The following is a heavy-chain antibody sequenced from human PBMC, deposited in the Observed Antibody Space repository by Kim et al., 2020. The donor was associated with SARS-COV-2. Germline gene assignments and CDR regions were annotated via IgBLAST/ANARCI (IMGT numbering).Heavy chain of an antibody. V-gene: IGHV3-23*01. J-gene: IGHJ3*02. D-gene: IGHD2-15*01. Sequence: GGSLRLSCAASGFTFSSYAMSWVRQAPGKGLEWVSVISGCGGSTYYADSVKGRFTISRDNSRNTLYLQMNSLRAEDTAVYYCAKSPKSAPPVAFDIWGQGTMVTVSS. CDR1: GFTFSSYA. CDR2: ISGCGGST. CDR3: AKSPKSAPPVAFDI.